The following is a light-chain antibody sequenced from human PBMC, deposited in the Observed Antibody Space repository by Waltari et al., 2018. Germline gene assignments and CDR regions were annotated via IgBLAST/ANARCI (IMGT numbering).Light chain of an antibody. V-gene: IGKV3-20*01. CDR2: GAS. Sequence: ETVLTQSPGTLSLSPGEGATLSCRASQSVSNDYLAWYQQKPGQAPRRLIYGASSRATGIPDRFGGSGSGTDFTLTISRLEPEDFAVYYCQQYGSSPGTFGQGTKVEIK. CDR1: QSVSNDY. J-gene: IGKJ2*01. CDR3: QQYGSSPGT.